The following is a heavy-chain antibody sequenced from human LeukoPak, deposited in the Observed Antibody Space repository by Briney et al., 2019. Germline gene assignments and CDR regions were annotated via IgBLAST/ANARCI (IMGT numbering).Heavy chain of an antibody. D-gene: IGHD6-13*01. V-gene: IGHV1-18*03. CDR3: ARDADQIAAAGNFDY. J-gene: IGHJ4*02. CDR1: GYTFTSYG. Sequence: ASVKVSCKASGYTFTSYGISWVRQAPGQGLEWMGWISAYNGNTNYAQKLQGRVTMTTDTSTSTAYMELRSLRSDDMAVYYCARDADQIAAAGNFDYWGQGTLVTVSS. CDR2: ISAYNGNT.